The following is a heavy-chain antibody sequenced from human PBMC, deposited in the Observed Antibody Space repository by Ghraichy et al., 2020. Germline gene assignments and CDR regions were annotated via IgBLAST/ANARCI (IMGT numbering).Heavy chain of an antibody. D-gene: IGHD3-22*01. CDR3: ASYDTSGDYRSLGY. CDR2: INSDGSRA. V-gene: IGHV3-74*01. CDR1: GFTFSSSW. Sequence: GGSLRLSCAASGFTFSSSWMHWVRHAPGKGLVWVSRINSDGSRADYADSVKGRFTISRDNAKSTVYLQRNSLRDEDTAVYYCASYDTSGDYRSLGYWGQGTLVTVSS. J-gene: IGHJ4*02.